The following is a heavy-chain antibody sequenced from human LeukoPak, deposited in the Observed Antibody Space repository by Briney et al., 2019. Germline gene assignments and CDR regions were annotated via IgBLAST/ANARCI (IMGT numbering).Heavy chain of an antibody. Sequence: SETLSLTCTVSGGSISSSSYYWGWIRQPPGKGLEWIGSIYYSGSAYYNPSLKSRVSISVDTSKNQFSLKLSSVTAADTAVYYCARDGTYSSSWYARFDPWGQGTLVTVSS. CDR2: IYYSGSA. D-gene: IGHD6-13*01. CDR3: ARDGTYSSSWYARFDP. J-gene: IGHJ5*02. V-gene: IGHV4-39*07. CDR1: GGSISSSSYY.